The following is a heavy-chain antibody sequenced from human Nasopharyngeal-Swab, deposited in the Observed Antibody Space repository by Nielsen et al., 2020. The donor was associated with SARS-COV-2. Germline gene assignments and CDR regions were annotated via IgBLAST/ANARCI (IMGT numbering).Heavy chain of an antibody. CDR3: AREAGTTVTTYGGVPDY. V-gene: IGHV3-33*01. J-gene: IGHJ4*02. D-gene: IGHD4-17*01. CDR2: IWYDGSNK. Sequence: WIRQPPGKGLEWVAVIWYDGSNKYYADSVKGRFTISRDNSENTLYLQMNSLRAEDTAVYYCAREAGTTVTTYGGVPDYWGQGTLVTVSS.